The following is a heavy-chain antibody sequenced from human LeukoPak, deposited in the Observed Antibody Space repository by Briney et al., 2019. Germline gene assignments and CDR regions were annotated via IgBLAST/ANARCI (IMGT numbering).Heavy chain of an antibody. Sequence: ASVKVSCKASGYTFTSYYMHWVRQAPGQGLEWMGIINPSGGSTSYTQKFQGRVTMTRDMSTSTVYMELSSLRSEDTAVYYCARANRIAAAGDYWGQGTLVTVSS. D-gene: IGHD6-13*01. CDR3: ARANRIAAAGDY. CDR1: GYTFTSYY. J-gene: IGHJ4*02. V-gene: IGHV1-46*01. CDR2: INPSGGST.